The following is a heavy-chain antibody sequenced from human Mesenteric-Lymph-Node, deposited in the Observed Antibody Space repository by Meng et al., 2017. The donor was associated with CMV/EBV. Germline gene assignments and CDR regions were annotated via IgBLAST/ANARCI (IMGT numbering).Heavy chain of an antibody. Sequence: GGSLRLSCAASGFTFSSYSMNWVRQAPGKGLEWVSYISSSSSYIYYADSVKGRFTISRDNAKNSLYLQMNSLRAEDTAVYYCARYPPTYYYDSSGRGAFDIWGQGTMVTVSS. CDR1: GFTFSSYS. V-gene: IGHV3-21*05. CDR2: ISSSSSYI. D-gene: IGHD3-22*01. CDR3: ARYPPTYYYDSSGRGAFDI. J-gene: IGHJ3*02.